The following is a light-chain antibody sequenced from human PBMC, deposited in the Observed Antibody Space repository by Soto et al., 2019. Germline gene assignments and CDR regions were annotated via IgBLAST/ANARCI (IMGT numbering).Light chain of an antibody. CDR1: SSDVGAYNY. CDR3: SSYTSSSTVL. V-gene: IGLV2-14*03. CDR2: DVN. J-gene: IGLJ2*01. Sequence: QSALTQPASVSGSPGQSITISCSGTSSDVGAYNYVAWYQHHPGKAPKLMIFDVNNRPSGVSNRFSGSKSGNTASLTISGLQAEDEAHYYCSSYTSSSTVLFGGGTKLTVL.